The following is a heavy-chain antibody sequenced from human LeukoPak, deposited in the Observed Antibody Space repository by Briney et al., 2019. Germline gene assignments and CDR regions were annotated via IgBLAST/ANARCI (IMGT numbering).Heavy chain of an antibody. CDR3: SRQRSTSTYYFGLDV. D-gene: IGHD6-6*01. CDR1: GDTVSSNTAA. Sequence: SQTLSLTCAISGDTVSSNTAAWDWIRQSPSRGLEWLGRTYYRSKWNTDYAASVQNRITINPDTSTNQFSLQLKSATPEDTAVYYCSRQRSTSTYYFGLDVWGQGTTVTVSS. CDR2: TYYRSKWNT. V-gene: IGHV6-1*01. J-gene: IGHJ6*02.